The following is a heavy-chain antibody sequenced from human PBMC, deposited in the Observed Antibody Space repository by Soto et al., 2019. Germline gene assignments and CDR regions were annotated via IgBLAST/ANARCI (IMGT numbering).Heavy chain of an antibody. Sequence: QVQLVESGGGVVQPGTSLRLSCAASGFTFRNYGMHWVRQAPGKGLEWVAVIWYDGSNKYYADSVKGRFTISRDNSKNTLSVQMTSLRADDTAVYYCARGMYEGSGYPDYWGQGTLVTVSS. J-gene: IGHJ4*02. CDR2: IWYDGSNK. CDR1: GFTFRNYG. V-gene: IGHV3-33*01. CDR3: ARGMYEGSGYPDY. D-gene: IGHD3-22*01.